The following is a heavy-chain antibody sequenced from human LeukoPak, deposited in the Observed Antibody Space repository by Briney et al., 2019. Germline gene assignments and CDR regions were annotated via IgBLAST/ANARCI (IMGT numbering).Heavy chain of an antibody. D-gene: IGHD2-2*01. CDR1: RFSISSGYY. CDR3: ARQTVVVPPAD. V-gene: IGHV4-38-2*01. J-gene: IGHJ4*02. Sequence: SETLSLTCAVSRFSISSGYYWGWIRQPPGKGLEWIGTIYHSGSTYYNPSLKSRVTMSVDTSKNQFSLNLRYVTAADTAVYYCARQTVVVPPADWGQGTLVTVSS. CDR2: IYHSGST.